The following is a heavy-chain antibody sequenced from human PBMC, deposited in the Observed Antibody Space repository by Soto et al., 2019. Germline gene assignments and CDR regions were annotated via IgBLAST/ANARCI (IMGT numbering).Heavy chain of an antibody. Sequence: EVQLVESGGGLVKPGGSLRLSCGASGLTFSNAWMSWVRQAPGKGLEWVGRVKSNTDGGTTDYAAPVKGRFIISRDDSKNTLYLQMNNLKTEDTAVYYCATDFITTWDWGQGTLVTVSS. CDR3: ATDFITTWD. V-gene: IGHV3-15*01. CDR2: VKSNTDGGTT. D-gene: IGHD1-1*01. J-gene: IGHJ4*02. CDR1: GLTFSNAW.